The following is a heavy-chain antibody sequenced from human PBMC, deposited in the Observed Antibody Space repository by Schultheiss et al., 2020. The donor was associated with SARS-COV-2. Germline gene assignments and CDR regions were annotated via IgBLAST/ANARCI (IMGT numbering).Heavy chain of an antibody. V-gene: IGHV4-59*01. CDR2: IYYSGSA. CDR1: GGSISSYY. Sequence: SETLSLTCTVAGGSISSYYWSWIRQHPGKGLEWIGYIYYSGSANYNTSLKSRVTISVDTSKNQFSLKLSSVTVADTAVYYCASRYSSSWYWFDPWGQGTLVTVSS. J-gene: IGHJ5*02. CDR3: ASRYSSSWYWFDP. D-gene: IGHD6-13*01.